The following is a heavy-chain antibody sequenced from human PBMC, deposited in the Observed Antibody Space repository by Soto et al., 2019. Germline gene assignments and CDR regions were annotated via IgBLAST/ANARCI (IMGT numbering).Heavy chain of an antibody. J-gene: IGHJ3*02. V-gene: IGHV4-31*03. Sequence: SETLSLTCTVSGGSISSGGYYWSWIRQHPGKGLEWIGYTYYSGSTYYNPSLKSRVTISVDTSKNQFSLKLSSVTAADTAVYYCARDEGLEATGAFDIWGQGTMVTVSS. CDR2: TYYSGST. CDR1: GGSISSGGYY. CDR3: ARDEGLEATGAFDI. D-gene: IGHD1-1*01.